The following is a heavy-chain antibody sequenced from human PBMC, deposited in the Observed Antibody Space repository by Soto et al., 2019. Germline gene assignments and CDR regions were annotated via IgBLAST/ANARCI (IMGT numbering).Heavy chain of an antibody. CDR3: AKDAYYGSSGYYYYFDY. V-gene: IGHV3-30*18. Sequence: QVQLVESGGGVVQPGRSLRLSCAASGLTFSNYGFHWVRQAPGKGLEWVAVISSDGSDKDYVDSVKGRFTISRDNIRNTLYLEMNSLRAEDTAVYYCAKDAYYGSSGYYYYFDYWGQGTLVTVSS. J-gene: IGHJ4*02. D-gene: IGHD3-22*01. CDR1: GLTFSNYG. CDR2: ISSDGSDK.